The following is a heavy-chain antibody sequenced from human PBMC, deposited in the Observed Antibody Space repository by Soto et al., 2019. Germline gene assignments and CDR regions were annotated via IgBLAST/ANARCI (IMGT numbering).Heavy chain of an antibody. Sequence: SETLSLTCAVYGGSFSGYYWSWIRQPPGKGLEWIGEINHSGSTNYNPSLKSRVTISVDTSKNQFSLKLSSVTAADTAVYYCARGTTVTTDYYYGMDVWGQGTTVTVSS. CDR3: ARGTTVTTDYYYGMDV. V-gene: IGHV4-34*01. CDR2: INHSGST. J-gene: IGHJ6*02. D-gene: IGHD4-17*01. CDR1: GGSFSGYY.